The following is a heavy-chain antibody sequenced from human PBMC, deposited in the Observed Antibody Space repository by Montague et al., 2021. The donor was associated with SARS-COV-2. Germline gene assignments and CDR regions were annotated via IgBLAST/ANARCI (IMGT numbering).Heavy chain of an antibody. CDR1: GFSLSTSGMC. Sequence: PALVKPTQTLTLTCTFSGFSLSTSGMCVSWIRQPPGKALEWLARIDWDDDKYYSTSLKTRLTISKDTSKNQVVLTMTNMKYDILTGYYYGMDVWGQGTTVTVSS. CDR3: GMDV. D-gene: IGHD3-9*01. V-gene: IGHV2-70*11. CDR2: IDWDDDK. J-gene: IGHJ6*02.